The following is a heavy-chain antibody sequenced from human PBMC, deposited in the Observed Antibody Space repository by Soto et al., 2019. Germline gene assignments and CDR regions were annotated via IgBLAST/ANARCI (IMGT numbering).Heavy chain of an antibody. V-gene: IGHV3-23*01. CDR2: TSSSGGRT. CDR3: AKVAKSGVLIEYFAS. J-gene: IGHJ4*02. CDR1: GFTFANYA. Sequence: GWSLRLSCGTSGFTFANYAMGWVRQAPGKGLEWVSGTSSSGGRTYYADSVKGRFTVSRDNSKNTVYVQMNSLRVEDTAVYYCAKVAKSGVLIEYFASWGQGSVVTASS.